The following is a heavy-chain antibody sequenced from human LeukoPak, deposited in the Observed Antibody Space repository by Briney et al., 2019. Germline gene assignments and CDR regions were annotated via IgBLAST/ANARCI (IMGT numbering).Heavy chain of an antibody. D-gene: IGHD3-3*01. V-gene: IGHV4-59*11. Sequence: SETLSLTCTVSGGSISSHYWSWIRQPPGKGLEWIGYIYYSGSTNYNPSLKSRVTISVDTSKNQFSLKLSSVTAADTAVYYCARGARTYYDFWSGYYPQNNWFGPWGQGTPVTVSS. CDR2: IYYSGST. J-gene: IGHJ5*02. CDR1: GGSISSHY. CDR3: ARGARTYYDFWSGYYPQNNWFGP.